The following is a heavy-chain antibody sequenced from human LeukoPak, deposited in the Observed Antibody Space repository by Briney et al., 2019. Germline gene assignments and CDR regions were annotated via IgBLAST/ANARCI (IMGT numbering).Heavy chain of an antibody. J-gene: IGHJ4*01. CDR2: IKSKTDGGTT. CDR3: TTDRYYDAAYTT. V-gene: IGHV3-15*01. Sequence: GGSLRLSCAASGFTFSNAWMSWVRQAPGKGLEWVGRIKSKTDGGTTDYASPVKGRFTISRDYSKNTLYLRMNSLKTEDTAGYYCTTDRYYDAAYTTWGLGTLVTVSP. D-gene: IGHD3-22*01. CDR1: GFTFSNAW.